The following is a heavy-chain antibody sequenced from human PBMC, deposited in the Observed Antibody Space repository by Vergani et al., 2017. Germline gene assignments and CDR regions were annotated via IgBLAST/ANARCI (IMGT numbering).Heavy chain of an antibody. CDR2: IYYSGST. CDR1: GGSISSYY. CDR3: ARDVDYYDSSGFDY. J-gene: IGHJ4*02. Sequence: QVQLQESGPGLVKPSETLSLTCTVSGGSISSYYWSWIRQPPGKGLEWIGYIYYSGSTNYNPSLKSRVTISVDTSKNQFSLKLSSVTAADTAVYYCARDVDYYDSSGFDYWGQGTLVTVSS. D-gene: IGHD3-22*01. V-gene: IGHV4-59*12.